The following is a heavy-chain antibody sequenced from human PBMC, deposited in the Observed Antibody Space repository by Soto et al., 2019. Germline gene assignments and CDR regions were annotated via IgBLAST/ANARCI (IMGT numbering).Heavy chain of an antibody. V-gene: IGHV4-59*01. CDR2: VYFSGNT. CDR3: ARDAGIVGAYYFDY. J-gene: IGHJ4*02. D-gene: IGHD1-26*01. Sequence: SEPLSLTCNVSGDSISSYYWNWIRQPPGQGLEWIGYVYFSGNTKYNTSLESRVKISVDTSTNQFSLKLTSVTAADTAVYYCARDAGIVGAYYFDYWGQGILVTVSS. CDR1: GDSISSYY.